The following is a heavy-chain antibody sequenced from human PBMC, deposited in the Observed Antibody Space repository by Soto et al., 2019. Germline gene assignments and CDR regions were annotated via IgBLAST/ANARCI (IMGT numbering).Heavy chain of an antibody. CDR2: ISYSGNT. J-gene: IGHJ4*02. CDR1: GGSISNFY. Sequence: SETLSLTCTVSGGSISNFYWSWIRQPPGKGLEWIGYISYSGNTNYNPSLKSRVSISVDTSKNQLPLNLTSMTAADTAVYYCARAPMVLSRSYFDSWGQGTPVTVSS. V-gene: IGHV4-59*01. CDR3: ARAPMVLSRSYFDS. D-gene: IGHD2-8*01.